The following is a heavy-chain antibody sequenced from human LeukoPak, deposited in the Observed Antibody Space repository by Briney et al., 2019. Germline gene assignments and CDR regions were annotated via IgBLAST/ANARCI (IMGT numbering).Heavy chain of an antibody. Sequence: SETLSLTCTVSGGSISNYYWYWIRQPPGKGLECIGYIYHSGSTNYNPSLKSRVTISVDTSKNQFSLKLRSVTAADTAVYCCAREVGLGMYNWFDPWGQGTLVTVSS. CDR3: AREVGLGMYNWFDP. CDR1: GGSISNYY. D-gene: IGHD3-16*01. CDR2: IYHSGST. J-gene: IGHJ5*02. V-gene: IGHV4-59*01.